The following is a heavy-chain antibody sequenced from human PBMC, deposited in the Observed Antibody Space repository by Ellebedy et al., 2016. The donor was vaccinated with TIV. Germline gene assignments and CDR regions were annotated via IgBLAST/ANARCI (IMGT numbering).Heavy chain of an antibody. D-gene: IGHD2-2*01. CDR2: ISSDGGRK. J-gene: IGHJ4*02. CDR3: AKEKRYCSSANRPLGY. CDR1: GFTFKSYD. Sequence: GGSLRLSXAASGFTFKSYDMHWVRQVPGKGLEWVAVISSDGGRKHYADSVKGRFTISRDNSKNTLFLQMNSLRPEDAAVFYCAKEKRYCSSANRPLGYWGQGNLVTVSS. V-gene: IGHV3-30*18.